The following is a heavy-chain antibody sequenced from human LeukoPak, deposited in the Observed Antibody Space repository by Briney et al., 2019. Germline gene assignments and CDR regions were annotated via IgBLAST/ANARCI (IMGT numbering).Heavy chain of an antibody. CDR2: IYAPRST. D-gene: IGHD2-15*01. J-gene: IGHJ4*02. Sequence: PSETLSLTCSVSGESTTSYYWSWIRQSAGKGLEWIGRIYAPRSTNYNPSLKSRVTMSIDTSKNQFSLKLSSVIAADTAVYYCARLWSTDCSGGSCPHQPNYWGQGTLVTVSS. CDR1: GESTTSYY. V-gene: IGHV4-4*07. CDR3: ARLWSTDCSGGSCPHQPNY.